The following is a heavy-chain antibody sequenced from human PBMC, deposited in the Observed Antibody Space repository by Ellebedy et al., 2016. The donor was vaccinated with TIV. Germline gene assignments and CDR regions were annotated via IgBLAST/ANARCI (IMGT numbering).Heavy chain of an antibody. D-gene: IGHD7-27*01. Sequence: ASVKVSCKASGYTFTGYYMHWVRQAPGQGLKWMGWINPNSGGTNYAQKFQGRVTMTRDTSISTAYMELSRLRSDDTAVYYCSRDPGVTGETPFDYWGQGTLVTVSS. J-gene: IGHJ4*02. V-gene: IGHV1-2*02. CDR3: SRDPGVTGETPFDY. CDR2: INPNSGGT. CDR1: GYTFTGYY.